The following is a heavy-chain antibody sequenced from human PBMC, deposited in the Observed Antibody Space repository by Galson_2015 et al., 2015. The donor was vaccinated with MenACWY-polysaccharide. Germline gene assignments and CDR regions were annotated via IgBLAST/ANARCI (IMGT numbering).Heavy chain of an antibody. D-gene: IGHD2-8*01. J-gene: IGHJ4*02. CDR1: GFTFYSYA. V-gene: IGHV3-30-3*01. Sequence: SLRLSCAASGFTFYSYAMHWVRQAPGKGLEWMAVLSYDGNNKYYADSVKGRFTISRDNSRNTLYLQLNSLRADDTAMYYCARGSMLGYCTKGISYEPDYWGQGALVTVSS. CDR2: LSYDGNNK. CDR3: ARGSMLGYCTKGISYEPDY.